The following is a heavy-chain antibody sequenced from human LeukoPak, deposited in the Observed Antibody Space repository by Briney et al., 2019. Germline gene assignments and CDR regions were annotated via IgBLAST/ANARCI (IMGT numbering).Heavy chain of an antibody. D-gene: IGHD6-13*01. CDR1: GFTFTTHS. J-gene: IGHJ4*02. CDR3: ARKQSSGSWSAIDY. V-gene: IGHV3-48*01. CDR2: ISSSSSTI. Sequence: PGGSLRLSCAASGFTFTTHSMNWVRQAPGKGLEWVSYISSSSSTIYYADSVKGRFTISRDNAKNSLYLQMNSLRAEDTAVYYCARKQSSGSWSAIDYWGQGTLVTVSS.